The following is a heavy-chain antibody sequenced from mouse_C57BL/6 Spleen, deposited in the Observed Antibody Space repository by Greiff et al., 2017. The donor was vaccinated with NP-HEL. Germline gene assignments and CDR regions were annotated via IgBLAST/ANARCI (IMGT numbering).Heavy chain of an antibody. D-gene: IGHD1-1*01. V-gene: IGHV1-81*01. CDR1: GYTFTSYG. CDR3: ARSMDYGSTYPLFDY. Sequence: QVQLQQSGAELARPGASVKLSCKASGYTFTSYGISWVKQRTGQGLEWIGEIYPRSGNTYYNEKFKGKATLTADKSSSTAYMELRSLTSEDSAVYFCARSMDYGSTYPLFDYWGQGTTLTVSS. CDR2: IYPRSGNT. J-gene: IGHJ2*01.